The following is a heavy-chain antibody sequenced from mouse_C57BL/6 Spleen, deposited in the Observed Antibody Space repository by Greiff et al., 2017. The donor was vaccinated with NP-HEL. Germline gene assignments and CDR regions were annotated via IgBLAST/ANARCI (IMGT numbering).Heavy chain of an antibody. V-gene: IGHV3-6*01. Sequence: EVQLVESGPGLVKPSQSLSLTCSVTGYSITSGYYWNWIRQFPGNKLEWMGYISYDGSNNYNPSLKNRISITRDTSKNQFFLKLNSVTTEDTATYYCAREAYDYDEGAWFAYWGQGTLVTVSA. D-gene: IGHD2-4*01. CDR2: ISYDGSN. J-gene: IGHJ3*01. CDR1: GYSITSGYY. CDR3: AREAYDYDEGAWFAY.